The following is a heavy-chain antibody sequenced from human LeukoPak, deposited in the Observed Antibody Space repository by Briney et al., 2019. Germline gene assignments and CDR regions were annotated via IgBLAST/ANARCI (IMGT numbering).Heavy chain of an antibody. J-gene: IGHJ6*03. CDR3: ARQGYYYYYMDV. V-gene: IGHV4-39*01. Sequence: SETLSLTCIVSYGSINSASYYWGWIRQPPGKGLEWIGSIYYSGSTYYNPSLKSRVTISVGTSKNQFSLRLSSVTAADTAVYYCARQGYYYYYMDVWGKGTTVTVSS. CDR1: YGSINSASYY. CDR2: IYYSGST.